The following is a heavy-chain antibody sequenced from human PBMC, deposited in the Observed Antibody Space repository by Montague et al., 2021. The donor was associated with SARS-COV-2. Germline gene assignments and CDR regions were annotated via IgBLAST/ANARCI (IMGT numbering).Heavy chain of an antibody. Sequence: SETLSLTCTVSGGSISSSSYYWGWIRQPPGKGLEWIGSIYYSGSTYYNPSLKSRVTISVDTSKNQFSLKLSSVTAADTAVYYCDGRREEEYYFGHWGQGTPVT. V-gene: IGHV4-39*01. CDR3: DGRREEEYYFGH. CDR1: GGSISSSSYY. CDR2: IYYSGST. D-gene: IGHD2-15*01. J-gene: IGHJ4*02.